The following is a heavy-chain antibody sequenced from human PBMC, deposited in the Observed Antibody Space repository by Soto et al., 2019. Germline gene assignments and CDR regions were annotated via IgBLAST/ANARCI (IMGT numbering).Heavy chain of an antibody. Sequence: QVQLVQSGAEVKKPGSSVKVSCKASGGTFSSYAISWVRQAPGQGLEWMGGIIPIFGTANYAQKFQGRVTITADESTSTGYMELSSLRSEDTAVYYCARSAAYCSGGSCYFPTSYYYGMDVWGQGTTVTVSS. J-gene: IGHJ6*02. D-gene: IGHD2-15*01. CDR2: IIPIFGTA. CDR3: ARSAAYCSGGSCYFPTSYYYGMDV. CDR1: GGTFSSYA. V-gene: IGHV1-69*01.